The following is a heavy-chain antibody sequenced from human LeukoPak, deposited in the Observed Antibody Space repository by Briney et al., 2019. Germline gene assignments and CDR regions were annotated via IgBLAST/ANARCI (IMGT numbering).Heavy chain of an antibody. J-gene: IGHJ4*02. V-gene: IGHV3-23*01. CDR1: GFTFSSYA. CDR3: AKGSSSSSRYYFDY. CDR2: ISGSGGSI. D-gene: IGHD6-6*01. Sequence: AGSLRLSCAASGFTFSSYAVSWVRQAPGKGLEWVSVISGSGGSIYYADSVKGRFTISRDNSENTLYLQMNSLRAEDTAVYYCAKGSSSSSRYYFDYWGQGTLVTVSS.